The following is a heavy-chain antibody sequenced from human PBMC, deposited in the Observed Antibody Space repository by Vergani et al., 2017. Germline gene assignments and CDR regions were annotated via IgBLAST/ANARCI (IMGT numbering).Heavy chain of an antibody. D-gene: IGHD4-17*01. Sequence: EVQLVESGGGLVQPGGSLRLSCAASGFTVSSNYMSWVRQAPGKGLEWVSVIYSGGSTYYADSVKGRFTISRDNSKNTLYLQMNSLRAEDTAVYYCAKDAAKKYGDYFLWYFDLWGRGTLVTVSS. CDR3: AKDAAKKYGDYFLWYFDL. CDR1: GFTVSSNY. V-gene: IGHV3-66*02. CDR2: IYSGGST. J-gene: IGHJ2*01.